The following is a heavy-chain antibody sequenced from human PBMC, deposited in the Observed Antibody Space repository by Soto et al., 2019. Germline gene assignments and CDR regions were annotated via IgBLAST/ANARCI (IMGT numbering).Heavy chain of an antibody. CDR1: GFTFSTYS. CDR3: ARVLSHSRYSPYYYYGMDV. J-gene: IGHJ6*02. D-gene: IGHD1-1*01. CDR2: TSSNSETI. Sequence: EVQLVESWGDLVQPGGSLRLSCAASGFTFSTYSMSWVRQAPGKGLECVSYTSSNSETIYYADSVKGRFTISRDNARNSLFLQMNGLRDEDTAVYYCARVLSHSRYSPYYYYGMDVWGQGTTVTVSS. V-gene: IGHV3-48*02.